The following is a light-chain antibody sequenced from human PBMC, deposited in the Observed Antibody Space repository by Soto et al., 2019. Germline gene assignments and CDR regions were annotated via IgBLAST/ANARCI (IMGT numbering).Light chain of an antibody. CDR3: QQYGSSPPIT. CDR1: QSVSSSS. J-gene: IGKJ5*01. CDR2: GAS. V-gene: IGKV3-20*01. Sequence: EIVLTQAPGTLSLSPGERATRSCRASQSVSSSSLAWYQQKPGQAPRLLIYGASSRATGIPDRFSGSGSGTDFSLTISRLEPEDFAVYYCQQYGSSPPITFGKWTRLEIK.